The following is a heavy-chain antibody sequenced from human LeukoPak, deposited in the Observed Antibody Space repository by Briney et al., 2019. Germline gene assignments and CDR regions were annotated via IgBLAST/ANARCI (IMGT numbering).Heavy chain of an antibody. Sequence: SETLSLTCAVYGGSFSGYYWSWIRQPPGKGLEWIGEINHSGSTNYNPSLKSRVTISVDTSKNQFSLKLSSVTAADTAVYYCATNDYSSTSCPDDYRGQGTLVTVSS. V-gene: IGHV4-34*01. CDR3: ATNDYSSTSCPDDY. CDR2: INHSGST. J-gene: IGHJ4*02. CDR1: GGSFSGYY. D-gene: IGHD2-2*01.